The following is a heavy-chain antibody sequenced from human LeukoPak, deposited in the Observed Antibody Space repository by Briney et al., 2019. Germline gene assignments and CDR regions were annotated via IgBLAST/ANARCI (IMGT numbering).Heavy chain of an antibody. D-gene: IGHD7-27*01. V-gene: IGHV3-23*01. Sequence: GGSLRLSCAASGFTFSSYSMNWVRQAPGKGLEWVSAISGSGGSTYYADSVKGRFTISRDNSKNTLYLQMNSLRAEDTAVYYCARANWDFDYWGQGTLVTVSS. CDR1: GFTFSSYS. CDR3: ARANWDFDY. J-gene: IGHJ4*02. CDR2: ISGSGGST.